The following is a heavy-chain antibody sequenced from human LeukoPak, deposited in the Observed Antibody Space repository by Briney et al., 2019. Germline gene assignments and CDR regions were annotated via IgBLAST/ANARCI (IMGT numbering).Heavy chain of an antibody. D-gene: IGHD3-10*01. CDR1: GFTFSSYS. J-gene: IGHJ5*02. CDR2: ISSSSSYI. V-gene: IGHV3-21*01. CDR3: ARGRGFGELLSNWFDP. Sequence: PGRSLRLSCAASGFTFSSYSMNWVRQAPGKGLEWVSSISSSSSYIYYADSVKGRFTISRDNAKNSLYLQMNSLRAEDTAVYYCARGRGFGELLSNWFDPWGQGTLVTVSS.